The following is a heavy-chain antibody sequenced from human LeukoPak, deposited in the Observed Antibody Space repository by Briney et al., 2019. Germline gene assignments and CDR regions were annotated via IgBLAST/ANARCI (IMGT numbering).Heavy chain of an antibody. J-gene: IGHJ4*02. CDR1: GGTFSSYA. Sequence: SVKVSCKASGGTFSSYAISWVRQAPGQGLEWMGGIIPIFGTANYAQKFQGRVTITTDESTSTAYMELSSLRSEDTAVYYCARGGYSYGFWYYFDYWGQGTLVTVSS. V-gene: IGHV1-69*05. CDR3: ARGGYSYGFWYYFDY. D-gene: IGHD5-18*01. CDR2: IIPIFGTA.